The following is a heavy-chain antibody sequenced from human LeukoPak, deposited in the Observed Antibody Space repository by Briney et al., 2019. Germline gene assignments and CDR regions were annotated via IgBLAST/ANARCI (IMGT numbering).Heavy chain of an antibody. J-gene: IGHJ6*02. V-gene: IGHV1-69*13. CDR1: GGTFSSYA. CDR3: ASPHVQWSSDYYGMDV. Sequence: ASVKVSCKASGGTFSSYAISWVRQAPGQGLEWMGGIIPIFGTANYAQKFQGRVTITADESTSTAYMELSSLRSEDMAVYYCASPHVQWSSDYYGMDVWGQGTTVTVSS. D-gene: IGHD6-19*01. CDR2: IIPIFGTA.